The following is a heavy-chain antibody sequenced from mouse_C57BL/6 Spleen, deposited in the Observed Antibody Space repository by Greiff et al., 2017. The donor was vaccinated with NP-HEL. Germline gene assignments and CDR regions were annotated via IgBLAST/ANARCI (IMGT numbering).Heavy chain of an antibody. D-gene: IGHD1-1*01. CDR2: IFPGSGST. V-gene: IGHV1-75*01. CDR3: ARKSPYGSSYFDY. CDR1: GYTFTDYY. J-gene: IGHJ2*01. Sequence: QVQLQQSGPELVKPGASVKISCKASGYTFTDYYINWVKQRPGQGLEWIGWIFPGSGSTYYNEKFKGKATLTVDKSSSTAYMLLSSLTSEDSAVYVCARKSPYGSSYFDYWGQGTTLTVSS.